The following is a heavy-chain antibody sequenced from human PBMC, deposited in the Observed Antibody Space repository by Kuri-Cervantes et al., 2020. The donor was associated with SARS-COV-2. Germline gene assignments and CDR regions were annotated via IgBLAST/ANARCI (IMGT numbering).Heavy chain of an antibody. CDR3: ARDRGRIAAAGIGWFDP. D-gene: IGHD6-13*01. CDR1: GGSISSSSYY. V-gene: IGHV4-39*07. J-gene: IGHJ5*02. Sequence: SETLSLTCTVSGGSISSSSYYWGWIRQPPGKGLEWIGSIYYSGSTNYKPSLKSRVTISVDTSKNQFSLNLSSVTAADTAVYYCARDRGRIAAAGIGWFDPWGQGTLVTVSS. CDR2: IYYSGST.